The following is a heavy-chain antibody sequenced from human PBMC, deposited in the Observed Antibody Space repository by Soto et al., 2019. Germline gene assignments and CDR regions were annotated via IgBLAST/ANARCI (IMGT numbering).Heavy chain of an antibody. V-gene: IGHV4-59*01. CDR3: ASSQPGGTGLGYYYGMDV. Sequence: SETLSLTCTVSGGSISSYYWSWIRQPPGKGLEWIGYIYYSGSTSYNPSLKSRVTISVDTSKNQFSLKLSSVTAADTAVYYCASSQPGGTGLGYYYGMDVWGQGTTVTVSS. CDR2: IYYSGST. J-gene: IGHJ6*02. CDR1: GGSISSYY. D-gene: IGHD3-10*01.